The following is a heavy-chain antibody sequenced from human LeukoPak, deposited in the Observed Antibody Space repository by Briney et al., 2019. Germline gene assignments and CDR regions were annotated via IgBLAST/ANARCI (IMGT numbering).Heavy chain of an antibody. CDR3: ARAPRADDNWFDT. V-gene: IGHV3-21*01. J-gene: IGHJ5*02. CDR1: GFTFSSYS. CDR2: ISSSSSYI. Sequence: GGSLRLSCAASGFTFSSYSMNWVRQAPGKGLEWVSSISSSSSYIYYADSVKGRFTISRDNVKNSLYLQMNSLRAEDTAVYYCARAPRADDNWFDTWDQGTLVTVSS. D-gene: IGHD5-24*01.